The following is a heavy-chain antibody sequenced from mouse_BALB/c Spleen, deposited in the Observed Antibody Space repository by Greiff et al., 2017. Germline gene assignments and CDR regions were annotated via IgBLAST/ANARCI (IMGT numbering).Heavy chain of an antibody. CDR2: ISYDGSN. CDR1: GYSITSGYY. D-gene: IGHD2-1*01. V-gene: IGHV3-6*02. Sequence: DVKLQESGPGLVKPSQSLSLTCSVTGYSITSGYYWNWIRQFPGNKLEWMGYISYDGSNNYNPSLKNRISITRDTSKNQFFLKLNSVTTEDTATYYCASYGNAMDYWGQGTSVTVSS. CDR3: ASYGNAMDY. J-gene: IGHJ4*01.